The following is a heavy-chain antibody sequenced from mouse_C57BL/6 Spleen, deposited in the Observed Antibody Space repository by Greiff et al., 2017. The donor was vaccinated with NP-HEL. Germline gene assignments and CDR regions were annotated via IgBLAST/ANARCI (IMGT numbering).Heavy chain of an antibody. V-gene: IGHV3-1*01. J-gene: IGHJ4*01. CDR3: ARDRDYSNLYAMDY. Sequence: EVQLQESGPGMVKPSQSLSLTCTVTGYSITSGYDWHWIRHFPGNKLEWMGYISYSGSTNYNPSLKSRISITHDTSKNHFFLKLNSVTTEDTATYYCARDRDYSNLYAMDYWGQGTSVTVSS. CDR2: ISYSGST. CDR1: GYSITSGYD. D-gene: IGHD2-5*01.